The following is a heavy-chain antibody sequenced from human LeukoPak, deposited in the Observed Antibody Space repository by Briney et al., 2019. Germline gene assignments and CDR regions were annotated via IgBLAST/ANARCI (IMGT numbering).Heavy chain of an antibody. V-gene: IGHV1-69*13. Sequence: SVKVSCKASGGTFKNYAISWVRQAPGQGLEWMGGILPIFGTTNYAQKFQARVTITADESTSTAYMEMSSLRSEDTAVYYCARGSDVLRYFDWLYYFDYWGQGTLVTVSS. CDR2: ILPIFGTT. CDR3: ARGSDVLRYFDWLYYFDY. D-gene: IGHD3-9*01. J-gene: IGHJ4*02. CDR1: GGTFKNYA.